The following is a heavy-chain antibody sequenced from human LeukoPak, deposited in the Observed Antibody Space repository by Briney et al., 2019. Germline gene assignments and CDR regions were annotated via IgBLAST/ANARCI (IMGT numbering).Heavy chain of an antibody. CDR3: AREGYDYVWGSTKSFDY. V-gene: IGHV1-69*05. D-gene: IGHD3-16*01. CDR2: IIPIFGTA. Sequence: SVKVSCKASGGTFSSYAISWVRQAPGQGLERIGGIIPIFGTANYAQKFQGRVTITTDESTSTAYMELSSLRSEDTAVYYCAREGYDYVWGSTKSFDYWGQGTLVTVSS. J-gene: IGHJ4*02. CDR1: GGTFSSYA.